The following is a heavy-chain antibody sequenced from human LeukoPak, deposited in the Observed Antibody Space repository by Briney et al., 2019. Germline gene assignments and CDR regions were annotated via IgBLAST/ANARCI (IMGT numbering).Heavy chain of an antibody. D-gene: IGHD3-10*01. CDR2: IYYSGST. V-gene: IGHV4-39*02. CDR1: GGSISSSSYY. CDR3: AREMVMVRGVEPFDY. Sequence: SETLSLTCTVSGGSISSSSYYWGWIRQPPGKGLEWIGSIYYSGSTYYNPSLKSRVTISVDTSKNQFSLKLSSVTAADTAVYYCAREMVMVRGVEPFDYWGQGTLVTVSS. J-gene: IGHJ4*02.